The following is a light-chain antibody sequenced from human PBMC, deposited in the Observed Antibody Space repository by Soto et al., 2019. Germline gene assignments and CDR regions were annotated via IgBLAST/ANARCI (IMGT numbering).Light chain of an antibody. CDR1: QSITDW. J-gene: IGKJ1*01. CDR3: QYWDDYSWT. CDR2: KAS. V-gene: IGKV1-5*03. Sequence: DIQMTQSPSTLSASVGDRVTITCRASQSITDWLAWYQQTPGKAPKFLIYKASNLEGGVPSRFSGSGSVTEFTLTISIVQPDDFATYYCQYWDDYSWTFGQGTKVEIK.